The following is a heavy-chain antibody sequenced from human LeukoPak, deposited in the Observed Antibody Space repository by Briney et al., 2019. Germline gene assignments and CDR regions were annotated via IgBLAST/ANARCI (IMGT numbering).Heavy chain of an antibody. CDR1: GFTFSSYA. D-gene: IGHD6-19*01. Sequence: GGSLRLSCAASGFTFSSYAMSWVRQAPGKGLEWVSAISGSGGSTYYADSVKGRFTISRDNSKNTLYLQMNRLRVEDTAIYYCAKGFTGGWPFDSWGQGTLVTVSS. V-gene: IGHV3-23*01. CDR3: AKGFTGGWPFDS. CDR2: ISGSGGST. J-gene: IGHJ4*02.